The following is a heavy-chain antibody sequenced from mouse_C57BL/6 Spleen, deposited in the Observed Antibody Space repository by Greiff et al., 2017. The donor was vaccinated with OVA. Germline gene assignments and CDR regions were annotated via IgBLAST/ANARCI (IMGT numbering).Heavy chain of an antibody. D-gene: IGHD2-1*01. V-gene: IGHV3-6*01. J-gene: IGHJ4*01. Sequence: ESGPGLVKPSQSLSLTCSVTGYSITSGYYWNWIRQFPGNKLEWMGYISYDGSNNYNPSLKNRISITRDTSKNQFFLKLNSVTTEDTATYYCARVDGNYQYYYAMDYWGQGTSVTVSS. CDR1: GYSITSGYY. CDR3: ARVDGNYQYYYAMDY. CDR2: ISYDGSN.